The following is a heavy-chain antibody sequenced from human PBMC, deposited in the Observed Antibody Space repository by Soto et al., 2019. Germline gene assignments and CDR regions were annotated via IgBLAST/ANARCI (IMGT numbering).Heavy chain of an antibody. V-gene: IGHV3-21*01. CDR3: ARGAPNAWYYFDY. J-gene: IGHJ4*02. CDR2: ISSSGDYI. D-gene: IGHD2-8*02. Sequence: GGSLRLSCAASGFTFTAHTLAWVRQAPGKGLEWVSSISSSGDYIYYADSVKGRFAISRDSAKNSLFLQMDSLRVEDSAVYYCARGAPNAWYYFDYWGQGTLVTVSS. CDR1: GFTFTAHT.